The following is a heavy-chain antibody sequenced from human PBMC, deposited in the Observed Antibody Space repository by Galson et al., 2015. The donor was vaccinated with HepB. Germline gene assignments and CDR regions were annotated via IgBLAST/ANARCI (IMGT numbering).Heavy chain of an antibody. CDR2: IDPSDSYT. CDR3: ARLNIPLKGPSYGIDV. Sequence: QSGAEVKKPGESLRISCKGSGYSFTSYWISWVRQMPGKGLEWMGRIDPSDSYTNYSPSFQGHVTISAAKSISTAYLQWSSLKASDTAMYYCARLNIPLKGPSYGIDVWGQGTTVTVSS. CDR1: GYSFTSYW. V-gene: IGHV5-10-1*01. D-gene: IGHD2-21*01. J-gene: IGHJ6*02.